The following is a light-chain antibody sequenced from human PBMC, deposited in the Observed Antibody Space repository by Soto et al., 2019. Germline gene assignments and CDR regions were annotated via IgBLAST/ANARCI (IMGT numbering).Light chain of an antibody. V-gene: IGKV4-1*01. Sequence: DIVMTQSPDSLAVSLGEGATINCKSSQSVLYSSNNKNYLAWYQQRPGQPPKLLIYWASTRESGVPDRFSGSGSGTDFTLTITSLQAEDVAVYYCQQYESNPPTFGQGTKLEIK. J-gene: IGKJ2*01. CDR1: QSVLYSSNNKNY. CDR3: QQYESNPPT. CDR2: WAS.